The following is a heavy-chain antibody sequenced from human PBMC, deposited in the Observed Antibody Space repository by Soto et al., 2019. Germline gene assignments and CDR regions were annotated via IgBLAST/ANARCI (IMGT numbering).Heavy chain of an antibody. CDR2: INSDGSST. CDR1: GFTFSSYW. CDR3: ARKYNYESSGYYY. V-gene: IGHV3-74*01. J-gene: IGHJ4*02. Sequence: EVQLVESGGGLVQPGGSLRLSCADSGFTFSSYWMHWVRQAPGKGLVWVSRINSDGSSTNYADSVKSRFTISRDNAKNTLYLQMNSLRVEDTAVYYCARKYNYESSGYYYWGQGTLVTVSS. D-gene: IGHD3-22*01.